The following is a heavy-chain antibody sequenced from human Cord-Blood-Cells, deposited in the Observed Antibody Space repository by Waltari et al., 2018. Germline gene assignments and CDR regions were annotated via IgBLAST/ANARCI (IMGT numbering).Heavy chain of an antibody. CDR1: GGSFSGYY. Sequence: QVQLQQWGAGLLKPSETLSLTCAVYGGSFSGYYWSWTRQPPGKGLEWIGEINHSGSTNYNPSLKSRVTISVDTSKNQFSLKLSSVTAADTAVYYCARGRGGDDSHDAFDIWGQGTMVTVSS. CDR2: INHSGST. J-gene: IGHJ3*02. CDR3: ARGRGGDDSHDAFDI. D-gene: IGHD3-10*01. V-gene: IGHV4-34*01.